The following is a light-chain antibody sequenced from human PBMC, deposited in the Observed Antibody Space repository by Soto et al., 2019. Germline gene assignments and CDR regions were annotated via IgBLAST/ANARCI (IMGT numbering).Light chain of an antibody. CDR3: SSYTSSTTAI. Sequence: QSALTQPASVSGSPGQSITISCTGTSSDVGGYDYVSWYQQHPGKVPKLLIYDVSHRPSGVSYRFSVSKSGNTASLTISGLPAEDEADYYCSSYTSSTTAIFGGGTKLTVL. J-gene: IGLJ2*01. CDR1: SSDVGGYDY. V-gene: IGLV2-14*03. CDR2: DVS.